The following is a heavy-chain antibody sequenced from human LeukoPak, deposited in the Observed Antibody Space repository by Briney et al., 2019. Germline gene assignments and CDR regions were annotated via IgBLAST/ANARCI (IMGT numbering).Heavy chain of an antibody. CDR2: SNHSGST. CDR3: ARGSPYYYDSSGYYLH. D-gene: IGHD3-22*01. CDR1: GGSFSGYY. Sequence: SETLSLTCAVYGGSFSGYYWSWIRQPPGKGLEWIGESNHSGSTNYNPSLKSRVTISVDTSKNQFSLKLSSVTAADTAVYYCARGSPYYYDSSGYYLHWGQGTLVTVS. V-gene: IGHV4-34*01. J-gene: IGHJ4*02.